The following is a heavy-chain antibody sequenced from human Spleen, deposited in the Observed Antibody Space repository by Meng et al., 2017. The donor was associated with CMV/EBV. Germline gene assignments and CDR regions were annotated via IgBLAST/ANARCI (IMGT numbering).Heavy chain of an antibody. Sequence: SETLSLTCTVSGASISSYYWSWIRQPPGKGLEWMGYIYYSGSTNYNPSLKSRVTISVDTSKNQFSLRLSSVTAADTAVYYWSGTRTGTTYYYYGMDVWGQGTTVTVSS. J-gene: IGHJ6*02. D-gene: IGHD1-7*01. CDR3: SGTRTGTTYYYYGMDV. CDR2: IYYSGST. CDR1: GASISSYY. V-gene: IGHV4-59*01.